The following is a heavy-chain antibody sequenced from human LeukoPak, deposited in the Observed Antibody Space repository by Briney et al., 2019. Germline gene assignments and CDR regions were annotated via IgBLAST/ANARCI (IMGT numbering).Heavy chain of an antibody. J-gene: IGHJ4*02. CDR3: ARGLAVAANCFDY. Sequence: GGSLRLSCAASGFTFNNYFMSWIRQAPGKGLKWVSYISSSGGTVYYAGSVKGRFTVSRDNAKNSLYLQMNSLRAEDTAVYYCARGLAVAANCFDYWGQGTLVTVSS. D-gene: IGHD6-19*01. CDR2: ISSSGGTV. V-gene: IGHV3-11*04. CDR1: GFTFNNYF.